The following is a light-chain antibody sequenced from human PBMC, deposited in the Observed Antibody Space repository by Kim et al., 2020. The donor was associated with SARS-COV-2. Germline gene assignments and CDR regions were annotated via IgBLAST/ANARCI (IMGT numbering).Light chain of an antibody. V-gene: IGKV3-15*01. CDR2: GAS. Sequence: VSPGGRATLSCRASQSVGGNLAWYQRKPGQAPRLLIYGASTRVTGIPARFSGSGSGTEFTLTISSLQSEDFAIYYCQHYHNWPITFGQGTRLEIK. CDR1: QSVGGN. CDR3: QHYHNWPIT. J-gene: IGKJ5*01.